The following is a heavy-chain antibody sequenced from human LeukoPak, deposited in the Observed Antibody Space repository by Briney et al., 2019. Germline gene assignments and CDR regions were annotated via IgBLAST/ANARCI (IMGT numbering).Heavy chain of an antibody. CDR3: ARDWSYDSSGKIDY. D-gene: IGHD3-22*01. CDR2: IYSGGST. J-gene: IGHJ4*02. CDR1: GFTVSSNY. Sequence: GGSLRLSCAASGFTVSSNYMSWVRQAPGKGLEWVSVIYSGGSTYYADSVKGRFTISRDNSKNTLYLQMNSLRAEDTAVYYCARDWSYDSSGKIDYWGQGTLVTVSS. V-gene: IGHV3-53*05.